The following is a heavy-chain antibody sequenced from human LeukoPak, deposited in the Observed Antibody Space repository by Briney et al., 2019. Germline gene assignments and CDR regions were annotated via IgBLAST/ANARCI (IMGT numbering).Heavy chain of an antibody. CDR1: GGSFSGYY. D-gene: IGHD3-22*01. CDR3: ARVGMIVVPLDAFDI. V-gene: IGHV4-34*01. J-gene: IGHJ3*02. CDR2: INHSGST. Sequence: SETVSLTCAVYGGSFSGYYWSWIRQPPGKGLEWIGEINHSGSTNYNPSLKSRVTISVDTSKNQFSLKLSSVTAADTAVYYCARVGMIVVPLDAFDIWGQGTMVTVSS.